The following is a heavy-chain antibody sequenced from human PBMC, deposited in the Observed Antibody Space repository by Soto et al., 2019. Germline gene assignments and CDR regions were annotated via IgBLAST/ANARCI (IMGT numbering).Heavy chain of an antibody. J-gene: IGHJ4*02. CDR1: GGSISSSNW. D-gene: IGHD2-15*01. V-gene: IGHV4-4*02. Sequence: SETLSLTCAVSGGSISSSNWWSWVRQPPGKGLEWIGEIYHSGSTNYNPSLKSRVTISVDKSKNQFSLKLSSVTAADTAVYYWASWQVDASLPFVYWGQGTLVTVSS. CDR3: ASWQVDASLPFVY. CDR2: IYHSGST.